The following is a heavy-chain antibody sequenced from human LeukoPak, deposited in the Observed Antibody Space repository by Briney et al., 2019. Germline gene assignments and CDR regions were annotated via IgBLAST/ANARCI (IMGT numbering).Heavy chain of an antibody. Sequence: ASVKVSCKASGITFTSYYVHWVRQAPGRGLEWMGKINPSGTITTYAPKYQGRVTVTKDTSTNTVYMELSSLRSDDTAVYYCALIAPPHNWGQGTLVTVSS. V-gene: IGHV1-46*01. D-gene: IGHD6-13*01. J-gene: IGHJ4*02. CDR2: INPSGTIT. CDR1: GITFTSYY. CDR3: ALIAPPHN.